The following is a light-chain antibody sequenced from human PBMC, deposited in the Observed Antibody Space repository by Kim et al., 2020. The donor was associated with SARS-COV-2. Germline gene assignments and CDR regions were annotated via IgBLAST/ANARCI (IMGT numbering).Light chain of an antibody. Sequence: GQSVTLSGTGSLSDIGRYNYVSWYQKYPGRAPKLMIYDVSRRPSGVPDRFSGSKSGNTASLTVSGLQAEDEADDYCSSYTGSNTLIFGGGTQLTVL. CDR3: SSYTGSNTLI. V-gene: IGLV2-8*01. CDR1: LSDIGRYNY. CDR2: DVS. J-gene: IGLJ2*01.